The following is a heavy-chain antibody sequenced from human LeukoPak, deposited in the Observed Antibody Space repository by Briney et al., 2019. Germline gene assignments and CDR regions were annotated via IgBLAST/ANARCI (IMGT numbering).Heavy chain of an antibody. CDR1: GFTFGDYA. CDR2: IRSKAYGGTT. V-gene: IGHV3-49*04. J-gene: IGHJ4*02. CDR3: TRDRGYCSSTSCSIDY. Sequence: GGSLRLSCTASGFTFGDYAMSWVRQAPGKGLEWVGFIRSKAYGGTTEYAASVKGRFTISRDDSKSIAYLQVNSLKTEDTAVYYCTRDRGYCSSTSCSIDYWGQGTLVTVSS. D-gene: IGHD2-2*01.